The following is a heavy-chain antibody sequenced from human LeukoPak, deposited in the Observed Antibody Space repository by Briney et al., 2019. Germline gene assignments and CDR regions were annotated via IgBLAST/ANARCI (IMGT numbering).Heavy chain of an antibody. CDR3: AREGAFWRTYYYYYMDV. Sequence: SETLSLTCTVSGGSISSSSYYWGWIRQPPGKGLEWIGSIYYSGSTYYNPSLKSRVTISVDTSKNQFSLKLSSVTAADTAVYYCAREGAFWRTYYYYYMDVWGKGTTVTVSS. V-gene: IGHV4-39*07. CDR1: GGSISSSSYY. J-gene: IGHJ6*03. CDR2: IYYSGST. D-gene: IGHD3-3*01.